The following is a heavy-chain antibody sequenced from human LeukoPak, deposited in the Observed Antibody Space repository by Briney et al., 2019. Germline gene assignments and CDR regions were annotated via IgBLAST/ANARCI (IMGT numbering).Heavy chain of an antibody. CDR1: GYTFTGYY. CDR3: ARVKLGYCSGGSCYHQEYYFDY. CDR2: INPNSGGT. J-gene: IGHJ4*02. D-gene: IGHD2-15*01. V-gene: IGHV1-2*02. Sequence: GASVKVSCKASGYTFTGYYMHWVRQAPGQGLEWMGWINPNSGGTNYAQKFQGRVTMTRDTSISTAYMELSRLRSDDTAVYYCARVKLGYCSGGSCYHQEYYFDYWGQGTLVTVSS.